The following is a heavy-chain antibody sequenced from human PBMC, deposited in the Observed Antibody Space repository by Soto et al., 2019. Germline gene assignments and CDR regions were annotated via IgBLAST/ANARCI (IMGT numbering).Heavy chain of an antibody. D-gene: IGHD5-12*01. Sequence: GASVKVSCKASGGTFSSYAISWVRQAPGQGLEWMGGIIPIFGTANYAQKFQGRVTITADESTSTAYMELSSLRSEDTAVYYCASLRGDGYTFDYWGQGTLVTVSS. CDR2: IIPIFGTA. CDR1: GGTFSSYA. J-gene: IGHJ4*02. CDR3: ASLRGDGYTFDY. V-gene: IGHV1-69*13.